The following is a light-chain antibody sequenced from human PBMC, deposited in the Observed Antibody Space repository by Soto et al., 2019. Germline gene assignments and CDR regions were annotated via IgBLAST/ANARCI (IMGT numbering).Light chain of an antibody. J-gene: IGLJ1*01. Sequence: QSVLAQPPSVSAAPGQKFTISCSLISFNIGNRYVSWYQQLPGAAPKLLIFDNNKRPSGIPDRFSGSKSGTSATLGITGLQTGDEADFYCGTWDSSLSVYVFGTGTKVTVL. V-gene: IGLV1-51*01. CDR3: GTWDSSLSVYV. CDR1: SFNIGNRY. CDR2: DNN.